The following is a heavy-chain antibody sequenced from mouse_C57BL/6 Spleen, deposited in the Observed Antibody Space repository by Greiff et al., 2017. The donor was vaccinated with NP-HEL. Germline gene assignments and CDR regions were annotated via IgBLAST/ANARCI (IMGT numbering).Heavy chain of an antibody. CDR3: ARRDGYGGGFAY. Sequence: VQLQQPGAELVMPGASVKLSCKASGYTFTSYWMHWVKQRPGQGLEWIGEIDPSDSYTNYNQKFKGKSTLTVDKSSSTAYMQLSSLTSEDSAVYYCARRDGYGGGFAYWGQGTLVTVSA. V-gene: IGHV1-69*01. CDR1: GYTFTSYW. CDR2: IDPSDSYT. D-gene: IGHD2-2*01. J-gene: IGHJ3*01.